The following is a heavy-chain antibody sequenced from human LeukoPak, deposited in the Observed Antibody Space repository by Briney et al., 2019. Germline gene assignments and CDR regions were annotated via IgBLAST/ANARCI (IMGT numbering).Heavy chain of an antibody. CDR2: ISGSGGST. V-gene: IGHV3-23*01. CDR3: ANAPTRYSSSPLNRYSVD. CDR1: GFTFSSYA. Sequence: GGSLRLSCAASGFTFSSYAMSWVRQAPGKGLEWVSAISGSGGSTYYADSVKGRFTISRDNSKNTLYLQMNSLRAEDTAVYYCANAPTRYSSSPLNRYSVDWGQGTLVTVSS. D-gene: IGHD6-13*01. J-gene: IGHJ4*02.